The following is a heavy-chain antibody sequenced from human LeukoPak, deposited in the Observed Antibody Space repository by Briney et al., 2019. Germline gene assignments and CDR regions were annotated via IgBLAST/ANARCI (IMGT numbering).Heavy chain of an antibody. CDR1: GFTFSSYA. Sequence: GGSLRLSCAASGFTFSSYALSWVRQAPGKGLEWVANIKQDGSEKYYVDSVKGRFTISRDNAKNSLYLQMNSLRAEDTAVYYCARDLSGVVGADWGQGTLVTVSS. V-gene: IGHV3-7*01. CDR2: IKQDGSEK. CDR3: ARDLSGVVGAD. D-gene: IGHD1-26*01. J-gene: IGHJ4*02.